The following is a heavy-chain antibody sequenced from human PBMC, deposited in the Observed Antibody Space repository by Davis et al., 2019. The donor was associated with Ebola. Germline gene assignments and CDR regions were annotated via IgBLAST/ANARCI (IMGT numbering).Heavy chain of an antibody. CDR2: ISSSSSYT. Sequence: GGSLRLSCAASGFTFSDYYMSWIRQAPGKGLEWVSYISSSSSYTNYADSVKGRFTISRDNAKNSLYLQMNSLRDEDTAVYFCARDAGSSSWYDAWGQGTLVTVSS. J-gene: IGHJ5*02. CDR1: GFTFSDYY. CDR3: ARDAGSSSWYDA. D-gene: IGHD6-13*01. V-gene: IGHV3-11*06.